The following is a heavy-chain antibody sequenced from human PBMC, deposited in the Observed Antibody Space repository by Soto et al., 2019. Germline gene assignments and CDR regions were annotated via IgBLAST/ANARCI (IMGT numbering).Heavy chain of an antibody. CDR1: GGSISSYY. D-gene: IGHD6-6*01. V-gene: IGHV4-59*08. CDR2: IYYSGST. CDR3: AREEYSSSSVDY. Sequence: QVQLQESGPGLVKPSETLSLTCTVSGGSISSYYWSWIRQPPGKGLEWIGYIYYSGSTNYNPSLKSRVTISVDTSKNQFSLKLSSVTAADTAVYYCAREEYSSSSVDYWGQGTLVTVSS. J-gene: IGHJ4*02.